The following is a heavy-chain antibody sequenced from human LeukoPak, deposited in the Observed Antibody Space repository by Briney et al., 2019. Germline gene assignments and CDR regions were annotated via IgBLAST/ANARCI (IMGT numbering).Heavy chain of an antibody. CDR3: ASDSYSPEYFQH. CDR1: DFSVSNNY. Sequence: GGSLRLSCAASDFSVSNNYMSWVRQAPGKGLEWVSVIYSGGSTFYADSVKGRFTISRDNSKNTLYLQMNSLRAEDTAVYYCASDSYSPEYFQHWGQGTLVTVSS. CDR2: IYSGGST. J-gene: IGHJ1*01. D-gene: IGHD2-15*01. V-gene: IGHV3-66*01.